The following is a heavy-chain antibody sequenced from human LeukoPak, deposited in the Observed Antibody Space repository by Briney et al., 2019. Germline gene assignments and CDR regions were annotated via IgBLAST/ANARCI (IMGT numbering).Heavy chain of an antibody. CDR3: ARRGRYQLLGLYYYYMDV. CDR1: GGTFSSYA. V-gene: IGHV1-69*05. CDR2: IIPIFGTA. Sequence: SVKVTCKASGGTFSSYAISWVRQAPGQGLEWMGGIIPIFGTANYAQKFQGRVTMTRDTSISTAYMELSRLRSDDTAVYYCARRGRYQLLGLYYYYMDVWGKGTTVTVSS. D-gene: IGHD2-2*01. J-gene: IGHJ6*03.